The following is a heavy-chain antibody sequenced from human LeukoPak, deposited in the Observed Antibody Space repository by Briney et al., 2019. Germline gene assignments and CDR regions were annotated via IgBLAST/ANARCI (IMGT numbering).Heavy chain of an antibody. D-gene: IGHD3-3*01. Sequence: SETLSLTCTVSGYSISSGYYWGWIRQPPGKGLEWIGSIYHSGSTYYNPSLKSRVTISVDTSKNQFSLKLSSVTAADTAVYYCARHPSYYDFWSGLTPNNWFDPWGQGTLVTVSS. V-gene: IGHV4-38-2*02. CDR2: IYHSGST. CDR1: GYSISSGYY. J-gene: IGHJ5*02. CDR3: ARHPSYYDFWSGLTPNNWFDP.